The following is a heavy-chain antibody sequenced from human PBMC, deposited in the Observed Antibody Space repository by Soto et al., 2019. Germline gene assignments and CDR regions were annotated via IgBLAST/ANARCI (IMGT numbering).Heavy chain of an antibody. CDR3: ARVGVVVVAAASYDYYYYMDV. J-gene: IGHJ6*03. CDR2: IRQDGSEK. CDR1: GFTFSQFW. V-gene: IGHV3-7*01. Sequence: EVQLVESGGGLVQPGGSLRLSCAASGFTFSQFWMTWVRQAPGKGLEWVANIRQDGSEKYYVDSVKGRLTISRENAKNSLFLQMNSLGVEDTAVYYCARVGVVVVAAASYDYYYYMDVWGKGTALTVSS. D-gene: IGHD2-15*01.